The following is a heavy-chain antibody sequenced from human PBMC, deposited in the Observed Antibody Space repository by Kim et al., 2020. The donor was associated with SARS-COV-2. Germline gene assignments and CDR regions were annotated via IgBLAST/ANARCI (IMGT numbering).Heavy chain of an antibody. D-gene: IGHD3-22*01. J-gene: IGHJ4*02. CDR3: VKDYYYDSSGRHDY. Sequence: ADSVKGRFTISRDNAKNSLYLQMNSLRVEDTALYYCVKDYYYDSSGRHDYWGQGTLVTVSS. V-gene: IGHV3-9*01.